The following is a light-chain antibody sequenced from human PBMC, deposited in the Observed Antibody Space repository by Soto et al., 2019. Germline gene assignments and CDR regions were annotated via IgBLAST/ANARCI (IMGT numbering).Light chain of an antibody. V-gene: IGLV2-14*01. CDR1: SSDVGGYNY. Sequence: QSALTQPASVSGSPGLSITISCAGTSSDVGGYNYVSWYQQFPGKAPKLMIYDVSHRPLGVSNRFSGSKSGNTASLTISGLQPEDEADYYCRSFPNSGTIFGTGTKVTVL. CDR3: RSFPNSGTI. J-gene: IGLJ1*01. CDR2: DVS.